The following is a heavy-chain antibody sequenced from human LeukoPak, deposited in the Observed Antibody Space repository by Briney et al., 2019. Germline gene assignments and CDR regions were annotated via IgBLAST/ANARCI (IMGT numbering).Heavy chain of an antibody. CDR2: IKQDGSEK. CDR1: GFTFSSYW. J-gene: IGHJ5*02. D-gene: IGHD6-13*01. Sequence: GGSLRLSCAASGFTFSSYWMSWVRQAPGKGLEWVANIKQDGSEKYYVDSVKGRFTISRDNSKNTLYLQMNSLRAEDTAVYYCAKEAYSSWYYNWFDPWGQGTLVTVSS. CDR3: AKEAYSSWYYNWFDP. V-gene: IGHV3-7*03.